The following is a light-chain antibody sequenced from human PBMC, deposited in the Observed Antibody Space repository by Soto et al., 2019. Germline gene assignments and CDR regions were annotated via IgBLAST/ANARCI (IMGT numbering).Light chain of an antibody. J-gene: IGKJ4*01. CDR1: QSISNW. Sequence: DIQMTQSPSTLPASVGDRVTITCRASQSISNWLAWYQQKPGTAPKVLIYGAYSLQSGVPSRFSGSGSGTDFTLTISSLQPEDSAAYYCQQSHSSPLTFGGGTKVDIK. CDR3: QQSHSSPLT. CDR2: GAY. V-gene: IGKV1-5*01.